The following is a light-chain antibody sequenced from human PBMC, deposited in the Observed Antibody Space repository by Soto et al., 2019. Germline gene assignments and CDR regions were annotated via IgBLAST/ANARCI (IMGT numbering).Light chain of an antibody. CDR3: HQRSNWPWT. Sequence: EILFTQSPGTLSLSPGERATLSCRTSQSVSSSYLAWYQQKPGQAPRLLVYGSSSRDTDIPDRFSGSGSGTDFTLTITRLEPEDFEVYYCHQRSNWPWTFGQGTKVDI. J-gene: IGKJ1*01. CDR2: GSS. CDR1: QSVSSSY. V-gene: IGKV3D-20*02.